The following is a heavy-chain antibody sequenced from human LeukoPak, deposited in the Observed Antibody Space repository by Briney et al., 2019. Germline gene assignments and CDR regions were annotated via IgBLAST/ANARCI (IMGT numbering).Heavy chain of an antibody. CDR2: IYSGGTT. CDR1: GFTFSSYG. Sequence: PGRSLRLSCAASGFTFSSYGMHWVRQAPGKGLKWVSVIYSGGTTYYADSVKGRFTISRDYSKNTLYLQMNSLRAEDTAVYYCAREGGSYCGGDCFYYWGQGTLVTVSS. CDR3: AREGGSYCGGDCFYY. J-gene: IGHJ4*02. V-gene: IGHV3-66*01. D-gene: IGHD2-21*01.